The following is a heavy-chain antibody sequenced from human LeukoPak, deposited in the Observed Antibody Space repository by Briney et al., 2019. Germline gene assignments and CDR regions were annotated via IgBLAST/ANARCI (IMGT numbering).Heavy chain of an antibody. J-gene: IGHJ6*04. CDR1: GFTFSDYW. D-gene: IGHD2-21*01. CDR3: VRESSDWVGPGIGRPLDV. CDR2: IKEDGTDR. V-gene: IGHV3-7*01. Sequence: GGSLRLSCGGSGFTFSDYWMTWVRQAPGKGLEWVANIKEDGTDRQYADSVEGRFTISRDNAENLVYLQMSSLRAEDTAVYYCVRESSDWVGPGIGRPLDVWGKGTTVTVSS.